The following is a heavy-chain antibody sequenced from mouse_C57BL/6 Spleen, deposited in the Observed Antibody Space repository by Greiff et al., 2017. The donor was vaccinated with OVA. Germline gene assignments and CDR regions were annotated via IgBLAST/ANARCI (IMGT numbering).Heavy chain of an antibody. J-gene: IGHJ4*01. CDR3: ARRGLTGLYYYAMDY. Sequence: VQLQQSGPELVKPGASVKISCKASGYSFTDYNMNWVKQSTGKSLEWIGVINPNYGTTSYNQKFKGKATLTVDQSSSTAYMQLNSLTSEDSAVYDCARRGLTGLYYYAMDYWGQGTSVTVSS. CDR2: INPNYGTT. V-gene: IGHV1-39*01. CDR1: GYSFTDYN. D-gene: IGHD4-1*01.